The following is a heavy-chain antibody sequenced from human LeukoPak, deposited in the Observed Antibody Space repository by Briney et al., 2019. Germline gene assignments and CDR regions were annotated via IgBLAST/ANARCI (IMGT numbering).Heavy chain of an antibody. J-gene: IGHJ4*02. CDR2: INSDGSST. D-gene: IGHD3-22*01. Sequence: PGGSLRLSCAASGFTFSSYWMRWVRQAPGKGLVWVPRINSDGSSTSYADSEKGRFTISRDNAKNTLYLQMNSLRAEDTAVYYCARSNPHYSDSSGYLNYWGQGTLVTVSS. V-gene: IGHV3-74*01. CDR3: ARSNPHYSDSSGYLNY. CDR1: GFTFSSYW.